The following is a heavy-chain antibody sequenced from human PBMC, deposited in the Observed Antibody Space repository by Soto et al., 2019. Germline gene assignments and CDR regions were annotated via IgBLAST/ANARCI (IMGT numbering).Heavy chain of an antibody. Sequence: EVQLVESGGGLVQPGGSLRLSCAAAGVTFRSCWMKWVRQAPGKGLEWVASIKQDGSERYYVDSVKGRFTISRDNAKNSLDLEMNSLRAEDTAVYYCARDFYGSGSYFAEFEYWGQGTLVTVSS. CDR3: ARDFYGSGSYFAEFEY. V-gene: IGHV3-7*04. CDR1: GVTFRSCW. J-gene: IGHJ4*02. CDR2: IKQDGSER. D-gene: IGHD3-10*01.